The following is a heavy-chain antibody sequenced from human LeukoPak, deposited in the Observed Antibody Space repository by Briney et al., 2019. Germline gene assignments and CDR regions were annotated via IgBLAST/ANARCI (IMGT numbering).Heavy chain of an antibody. J-gene: IGHJ5*02. CDR1: GFTFSTYA. D-gene: IGHD5-12*01. CDR2: IWYDGSNK. CDR3: ARGYSTIILSLFDP. V-gene: IGHV3-33*01. Sequence: GGSLRLSCAASGFTFSTYAMHCVRQAPGKGLEWVAVIWYDGSNKYYADSVKGRFTISRDNSKNTLHLQMDSLRDEDTAVYYCARGYSTIILSLFDPWGQGTLVTVSS.